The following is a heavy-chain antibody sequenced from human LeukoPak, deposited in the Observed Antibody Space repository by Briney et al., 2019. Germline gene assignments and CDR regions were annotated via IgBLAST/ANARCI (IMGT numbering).Heavy chain of an antibody. V-gene: IGHV3-48*02. J-gene: IGHJ3*02. CDR1: GFTFSSYS. CDR3: ARDGGFGFLAAFDI. Sequence: GGSLRLSCAASGFTFSSYSMNWVRQAPGKGLEWISYISGSGSVSYYEDAVKGRCTISRDNAKNSLYVQMNSLRDEDTDLYYCARDGGFGFLAAFDIWGQGTMVTVSS. D-gene: IGHD3-10*01. CDR2: ISGSGSVS.